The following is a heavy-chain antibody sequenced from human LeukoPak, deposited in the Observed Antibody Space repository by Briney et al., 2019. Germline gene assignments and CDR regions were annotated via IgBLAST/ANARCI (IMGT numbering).Heavy chain of an antibody. CDR3: ARTIGSDYADY. D-gene: IGHD4/OR15-4a*01. CDR1: GGSISSSSYY. J-gene: IGHJ4*02. V-gene: IGHV4-39*02. Sequence: PSETLPLTCTVSGGSISSSSYYWGWIRQPPGKGLEWIGSIYYSGSTYYNPSLKSRVTISADTSKNHLSLHLASVTAADTAVYYCARTIGSDYADYWGQGTLVTVSS. CDR2: IYYSGST.